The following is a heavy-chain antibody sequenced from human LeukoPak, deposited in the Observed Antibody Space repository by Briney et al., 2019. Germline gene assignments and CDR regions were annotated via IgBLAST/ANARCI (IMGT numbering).Heavy chain of an antibody. CDR2: INPNSGGT. CDR3: ARDSGERGSGSYLIAY. D-gene: IGHD3-10*01. V-gene: IGHV1-2*02. Sequence: ASEKVSCEASVYTFTRYYMHWARQAPGQGLEWMGWINPNSGGTHYAQKFQGRVTMTRDTSTSAAYMELSRLRSDDTAVYYCARDSGERGSGSYLIAYWGQGTLVTVSS. J-gene: IGHJ4*02. CDR1: VYTFTRYY.